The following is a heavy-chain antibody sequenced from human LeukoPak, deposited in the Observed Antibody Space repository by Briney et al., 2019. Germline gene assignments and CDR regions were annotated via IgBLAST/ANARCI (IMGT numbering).Heavy chain of an antibody. J-gene: IGHJ4*02. D-gene: IGHD3-10*01. CDR2: ISSSSSYI. Sequence: GGSLRLSCAASGFTFSSYSVNWVRQAPGKGLEWVSSISSSSSYIYYADSVKGRFTISRDNAKNSLYLQMNSLRAEDTAVYYCASFGTRDGSGSYSMDYWGQGTLVTVSS. CDR3: ASFGTRDGSGSYSMDY. V-gene: IGHV3-21*01. CDR1: GFTFSSYS.